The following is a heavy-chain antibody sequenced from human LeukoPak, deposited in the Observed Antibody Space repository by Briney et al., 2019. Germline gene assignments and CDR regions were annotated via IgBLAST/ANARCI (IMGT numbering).Heavy chain of an antibody. D-gene: IGHD6-13*01. CDR1: GFTVSSNY. J-gene: IGHJ4*02. V-gene: IGHV3-53*01. CDR3: ARVPVASWIQLDS. Sequence: GGSLTLSCEASGFTVSSNYMSWVRQAPGKGLEWVSIIYSGGSTYFADSVKGRFTISRDNSKNTLYLQMNSLRAEDTALYYCARVPVASWIQLDSWGQGTLVTVSS. CDR2: IYSGGST.